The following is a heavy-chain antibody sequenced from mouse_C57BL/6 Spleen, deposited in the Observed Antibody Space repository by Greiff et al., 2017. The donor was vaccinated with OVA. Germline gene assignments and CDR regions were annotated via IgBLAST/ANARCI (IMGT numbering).Heavy chain of an antibody. CDR3: ARDYYSSSLFAY. CDR2: IDPSDSYT. V-gene: IGHV1-59*01. J-gene: IGHJ3*01. CDR1: GYTFTSYW. Sequence: QVQLQQPGAELVRPGTSVKLSCKASGYTFTSYWMHWVKQRPGQGLEWIGVIDPSDSYTNYNQKFKGKATLTVDTSSSTAYMQLSSLTSEDSAVYYCARDYYSSSLFAYWGQGTLVTVSA. D-gene: IGHD1-1*01.